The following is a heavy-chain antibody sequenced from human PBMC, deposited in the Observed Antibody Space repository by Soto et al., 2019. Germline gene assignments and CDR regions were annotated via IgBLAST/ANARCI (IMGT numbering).Heavy chain of an antibody. D-gene: IGHD1-1*01. CDR2: IYYSGST. J-gene: IGHJ4*02. V-gene: IGHV4-59*01. CDR1: GDSISTNY. CDR3: ARGEGTTGTTPFGY. Sequence: HVQLQESGPGLVKPSETLSLTCTVSGDSISTNYWSWVRQPPGKGLEWIGYIYYSGSTNYNPSLKSRVSISLDTSKNQFSLKVSSVTAADTAVYYCARGEGTTGTTPFGYWGLGALVTVSS.